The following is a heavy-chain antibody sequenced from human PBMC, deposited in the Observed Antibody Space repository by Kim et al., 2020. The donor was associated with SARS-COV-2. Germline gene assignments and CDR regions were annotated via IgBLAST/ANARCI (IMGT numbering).Heavy chain of an antibody. J-gene: IGHJ5*02. V-gene: IGHV4-4*09. CDR3: ARSAIAAAGTCWFDP. Sequence: PSLKSRVTISVDTSKNQFSLKRSSVTAADTAVYYCARSAIAAAGTCWFDPWGQGTLVTVSS. D-gene: IGHD6-13*01.